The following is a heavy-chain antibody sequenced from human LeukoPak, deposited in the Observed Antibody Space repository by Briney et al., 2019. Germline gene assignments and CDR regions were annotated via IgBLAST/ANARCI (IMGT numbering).Heavy chain of an antibody. Sequence: GGSLRLYCAASGFTFSSYGMHWVRQAPGKGLEWVAVIWYDGSNKYYADSVKGRFTISRDNSKNTLYLQMNSLRAEDTAVYYCAREYGDYEIDYWGQGTLVTVSS. CDR3: AREYGDYEIDY. V-gene: IGHV3-33*01. CDR1: GFTFSSYG. CDR2: IWYDGSNK. J-gene: IGHJ4*02. D-gene: IGHD4-17*01.